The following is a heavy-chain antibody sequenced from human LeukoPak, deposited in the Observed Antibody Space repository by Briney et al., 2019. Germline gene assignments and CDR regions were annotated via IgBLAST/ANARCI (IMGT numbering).Heavy chain of an antibody. D-gene: IGHD6-6*01. V-gene: IGHV4-30-4*01. Sequence: PSQTLSLTCTVSGGSISSGDYYWSWIRQHPGKGLEWIGYIYYSGSTYYNPSLKSRVTISVDTSKNQFSLKLSSVTAADTAVYYCARGSSSSGWFDPWGQGTLVTVSS. CDR3: ARGSSSSGWFDP. J-gene: IGHJ5*02. CDR1: GGSISSGDYY. CDR2: IYYSGST.